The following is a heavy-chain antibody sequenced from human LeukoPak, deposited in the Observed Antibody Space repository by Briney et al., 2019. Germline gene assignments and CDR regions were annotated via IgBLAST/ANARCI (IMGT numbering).Heavy chain of an antibody. CDR3: ARDFFPVVDSTWYEIGY. Sequence: GGSLRLSCAASGFTFNDYAMYWVRQAPGKGLEWVTLISYDGYDKSYADSVRGRFTISRDNSRNTLYLQMDSLTSEDTAVYYCARDFFPVVDSTWYEIGYWGQGTLVTVSS. J-gene: IGHJ4*02. D-gene: IGHD2-21*01. CDR1: GFTFNDYA. V-gene: IGHV3-30-3*01. CDR2: ISYDGYDK.